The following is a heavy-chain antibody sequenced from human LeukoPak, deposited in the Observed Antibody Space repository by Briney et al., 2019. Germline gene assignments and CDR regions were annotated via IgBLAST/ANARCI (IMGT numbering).Heavy chain of an antibody. D-gene: IGHD3-10*01. Sequence: SETLSLTCTVSGGSISSSSYSWVWIRQPPGKGLEWIGTIYYSGSTYYNPSLKRRVTISVDTSKNQFSLKLSSVTAADTAVYYCARTAVKYYYGSGSSVFDYWGQGTLVTVSS. CDR2: IYYSGST. V-gene: IGHV4-39*07. J-gene: IGHJ4*02. CDR1: GGSISSSSYS. CDR3: ARTAVKYYYGSGSSVFDY.